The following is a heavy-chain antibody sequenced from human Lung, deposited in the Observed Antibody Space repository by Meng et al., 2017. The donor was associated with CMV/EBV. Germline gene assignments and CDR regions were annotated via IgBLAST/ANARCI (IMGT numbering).Heavy chain of an antibody. D-gene: IGHD2-21*01. J-gene: IGHJ6*02. CDR1: GFTFSSYS. CDR2: ISNSGAYI. V-gene: IGHV3-21*01. CDR3: TRDVSPRSSAYFAIYYFYALDV. Sequence: GEXXRISCAASGFTFSSYSMHWVRQAPGKGLEWVSSISNSGAYIYYADSVKGRFSISRDNAQNSLYLHMNSLRAEDTAVYYCTRDVSPRSSAYFAIYYFYALDVWXQGTAVTVSS.